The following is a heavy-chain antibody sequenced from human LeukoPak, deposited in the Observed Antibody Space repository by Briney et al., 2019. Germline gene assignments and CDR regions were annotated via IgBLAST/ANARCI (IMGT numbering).Heavy chain of an antibody. D-gene: IGHD3-10*02. CDR1: GFTFSSYE. Sequence: GGSLRLSCAASGFTFSSYEMNWVRQAPGKGLEWVSYISSSGSIIYYADSVKGRFTISRDNAKNSLYLQMNSLRAEDTAVYYCAELGITMIGGVWGKGTTVTISS. CDR2: ISSSGSII. CDR3: AELGITMIGGV. V-gene: IGHV3-48*03. J-gene: IGHJ6*04.